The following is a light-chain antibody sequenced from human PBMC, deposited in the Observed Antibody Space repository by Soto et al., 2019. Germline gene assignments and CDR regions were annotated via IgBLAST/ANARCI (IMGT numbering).Light chain of an antibody. J-gene: IGLJ3*02. CDR2: SNN. CDR3: AAWDDSLNVWV. CDR1: SSSIERNT. Sequence: QSVLTQPPSASGTPGQRVTISCSGDSSSIERNTVSWYQQLPGMAPKLLIYSNNQRPSGVPDRFSGSKSGTSASLAISGLQSEDEADYYCAAWDDSLNVWVFGGGTKLTVL. V-gene: IGLV1-44*01.